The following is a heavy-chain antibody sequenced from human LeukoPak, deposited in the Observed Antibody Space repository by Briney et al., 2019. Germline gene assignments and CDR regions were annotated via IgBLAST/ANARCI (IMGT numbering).Heavy chain of an antibody. J-gene: IGHJ4*02. V-gene: IGHV1-8*01. CDR1: GYTFTSYD. Sequence: ASVKVSCKASGYTFTSYDLNWVRQSTGQGLEWMGWMKPNSGYTGYSQKFQGRVTMTRNTSISTAYMELSSLTSEDTAVYYCARGGEGYSYGVYYFDYWGQGTLVTVSS. CDR2: MKPNSGYT. CDR3: ARGGEGYSYGVYYFDY. D-gene: IGHD5-18*01.